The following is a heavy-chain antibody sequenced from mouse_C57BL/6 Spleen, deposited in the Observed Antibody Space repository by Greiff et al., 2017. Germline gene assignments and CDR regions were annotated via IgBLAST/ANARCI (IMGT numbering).Heavy chain of an antibody. Sequence: EVQGVESGGGLVQPGGSLKLSCAASGFTFSDYYMYWVRQTPEKRLEWVAYISNGGGSTYYPDTVKGRFTISRDNAKNTLYLQMSRLKSEDTAMYYCARLDYTGDWYFDVWGTGTTVTVSS. V-gene: IGHV5-12*01. D-gene: IGHD2-12*01. J-gene: IGHJ1*03. CDR2: ISNGGGST. CDR3: ARLDYTGDWYFDV. CDR1: GFTFSDYY.